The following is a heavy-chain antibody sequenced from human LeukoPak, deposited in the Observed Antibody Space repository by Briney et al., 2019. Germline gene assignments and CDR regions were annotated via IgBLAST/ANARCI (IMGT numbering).Heavy chain of an antibody. J-gene: IGHJ6*03. CDR1: GYTFSSYS. Sequence: GESLKISCKASGYTFSSYSIGWVRQLPGKGLEWMGIIYAGHSDTAYSPSFQGQVTISADKSISTAYLQWSSLKASDTAMYYCARQKVYGITEAGPAISYYYYMDVWGKGTTVTISS. D-gene: IGHD6-13*01. CDR3: ARQKVYGITEAGPAISYYYYMDV. CDR2: IYAGHSDT. V-gene: IGHV5-51*01.